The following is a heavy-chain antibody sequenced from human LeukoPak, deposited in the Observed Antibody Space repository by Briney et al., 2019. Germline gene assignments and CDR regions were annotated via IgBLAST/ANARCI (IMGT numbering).Heavy chain of an antibody. Sequence: SETLSLTCTVSGGSISSYYWIWIRQPPGKGLEWIGYIYYSGSTNYNPSLKSQVTISVDTSKNQFSLKLSSVTAADTAVYYCARIGIVGAYYYWGQGTLVTVSS. CDR2: IYYSGST. CDR1: GGSISSYY. D-gene: IGHD1-26*01. J-gene: IGHJ4*02. CDR3: ARIGIVGAYYY. V-gene: IGHV4-59*01.